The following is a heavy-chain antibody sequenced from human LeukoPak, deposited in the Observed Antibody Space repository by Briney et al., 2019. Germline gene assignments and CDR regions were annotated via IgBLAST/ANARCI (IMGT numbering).Heavy chain of an antibody. Sequence: PSETLSLTCAVYGGSFSGYYWSWIRQPPGKGLEWIGEINHSGSTNYNPSLKSRVTISVDTSKNQFSLKLSSVTAADTAVYYCARSKGTYSSSWYVWFDPWGQGTLVTVSS. D-gene: IGHD6-13*01. CDR2: INHSGST. CDR3: ARSKGTYSSSWYVWFDP. J-gene: IGHJ5*02. V-gene: IGHV4-34*01. CDR1: GGSFSGYY.